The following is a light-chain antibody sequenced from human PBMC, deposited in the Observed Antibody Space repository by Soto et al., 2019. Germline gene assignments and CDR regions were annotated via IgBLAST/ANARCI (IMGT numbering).Light chain of an antibody. J-gene: IGLJ2*01. CDR2: RNN. V-gene: IGLV1-47*01. CDR1: SSNIGSNY. CDR3: AAWDDSPSVL. Sequence: QLVLTQPPSASGTPGQRVTISCSGSSSNIGSNYVYWYQQLPGTAPKLLIYRNNQRPSGVPDRFSGSKSGTSASLAISGLLSEDEADYYCAAWDDSPSVLFGGGTQVPVL.